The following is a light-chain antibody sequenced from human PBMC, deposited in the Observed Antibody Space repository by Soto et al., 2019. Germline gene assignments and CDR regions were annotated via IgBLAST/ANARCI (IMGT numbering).Light chain of an antibody. V-gene: IGLV1-36*01. J-gene: IGLJ2*01. CDR1: SSNIGSNA. CDR3: AAWDDSLNGQV. CDR2: YDD. Sequence: QSVLTQPPSVSEAPRQRVTISCSGSSSNIGSNAVSWYQQLPGKAPKLLIYYDDLLPSGVSDRFSGSKAGTSASLAISGLQSEDEADYYCAAWDDSLNGQVFGGGTKLTVL.